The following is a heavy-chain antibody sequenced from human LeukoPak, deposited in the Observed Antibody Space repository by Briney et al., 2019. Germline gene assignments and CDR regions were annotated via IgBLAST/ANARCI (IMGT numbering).Heavy chain of an antibody. CDR3: ARNIAVAGRGDYMDV. CDR2: IYFSENT. Sequence: SETLSLTCIVSGGSISSGNFYWGWIRQPPGKGLEWIGSIYFSENTYYNPSLKSRVTISVDTSKNQFSLKLSSVTAADTAVYYCARNIAVAGRGDYMDVWGKGTTVTISS. CDR1: GGSISSGNFY. V-gene: IGHV4-39*01. D-gene: IGHD6-19*01. J-gene: IGHJ6*03.